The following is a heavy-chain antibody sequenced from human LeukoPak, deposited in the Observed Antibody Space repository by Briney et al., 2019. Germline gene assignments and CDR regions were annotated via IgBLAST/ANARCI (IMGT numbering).Heavy chain of an antibody. CDR1: GGSISSYY. J-gene: IGHJ4*02. CDR3: ARSYLVVPETDY. V-gene: IGHV4-39*01. D-gene: IGHD2-2*01. Sequence: SETLSLTCTVSGGSISSYYWGWIRQPPGKGLEWIGSIYYSGSTYYNPSLKSRVTISVDTSKNQFSLKLSSVTAADTAVYYCARSYLVVPETDYWGQGTLVTVSS. CDR2: IYYSGST.